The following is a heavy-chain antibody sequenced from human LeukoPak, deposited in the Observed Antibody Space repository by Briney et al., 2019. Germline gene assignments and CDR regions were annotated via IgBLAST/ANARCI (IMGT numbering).Heavy chain of an antibody. CDR1: GGSISSGGYY. J-gene: IGHJ3*02. CDR3: AGTIFGVAMTDAFDI. V-gene: IGHV4-30-2*06. Sequence: SQTLSLTCTVSGGSISSGGYYWSWIRQSPGKGLEWIGYIYHSGSTYYNPSLKSRVTISVDRSKNQFSLKLSSVTAADTAVYYCAGTIFGVAMTDAFDIWGQGTMVTVSS. D-gene: IGHD3-3*01. CDR2: IYHSGST.